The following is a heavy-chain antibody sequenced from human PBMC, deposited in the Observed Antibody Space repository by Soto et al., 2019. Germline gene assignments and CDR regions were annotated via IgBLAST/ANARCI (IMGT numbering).Heavy chain of an antibody. V-gene: IGHV3-30*03. CDR3: ARGDPYYGMDV. CDR1: GFTSSNYV. CDR2: ISYDGSNK. Sequence: QVQLVESGGGVVQSGRSLRLSCEASGFTSSNYVMHWVRQAPGKGQDWVAAISYDGSNKHYADSVKGRFTISRDNSKNTLYLEMNSLRGEDTAVYSCARGDPYYGMDVWGQGTTVTVSS. J-gene: IGHJ6*02.